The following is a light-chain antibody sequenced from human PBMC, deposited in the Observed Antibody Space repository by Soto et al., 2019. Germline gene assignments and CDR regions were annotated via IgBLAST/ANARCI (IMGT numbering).Light chain of an antibody. J-gene: IGKJ1*01. CDR2: GAS. V-gene: IGKV3D-15*01. Sequence: EIVMTQSPATLSVSPGERATLPCRASQSVDSNLAWYQQKPGQAPRLLIFGASTRATGIPARFSGSGSGTDFTLTISSLQPDDFATYYCQQYNSYWWTFGQGTKVDI. CDR3: QQYNSYWWT. CDR1: QSVDSN.